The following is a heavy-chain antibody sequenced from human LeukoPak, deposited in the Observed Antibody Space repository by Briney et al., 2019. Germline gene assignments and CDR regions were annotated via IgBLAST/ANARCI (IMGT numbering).Heavy chain of an antibody. V-gene: IGHV3-30*04. CDR3: ARDRVLSSSWQGNGYYYGMDV. CDR2: ISYDGSNK. CDR1: GFTFSSYA. D-gene: IGHD6-13*01. J-gene: IGHJ6*04. Sequence: GGSLRLSCAASGFTFSSYAMHWVRQAPGKGLEWVAVISYDGSNKYYADSVKGRFTISRDSSKNTLYLQMNSLRAEDTAVYYCARDRVLSSSWQGNGYYYGMDVWGKGTTVTVSS.